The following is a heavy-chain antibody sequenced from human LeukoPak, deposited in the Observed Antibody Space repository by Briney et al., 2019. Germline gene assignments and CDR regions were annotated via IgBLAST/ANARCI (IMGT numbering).Heavy chain of an antibody. CDR2: IYYGGSA. Sequence: SETLSLICAVSGGSAGSYYWSWIRQSPGKGLEWIGYIYYGGSANYNPSLKSRATISIDRSKNQFSLKLSSLTAADTAVYYCARHGSSYSFDFWGQGTLVTVSS. D-gene: IGHD6-13*01. J-gene: IGHJ4*02. V-gene: IGHV4-59*08. CDR3: ARHGSSYSFDF. CDR1: GGSAGSYY.